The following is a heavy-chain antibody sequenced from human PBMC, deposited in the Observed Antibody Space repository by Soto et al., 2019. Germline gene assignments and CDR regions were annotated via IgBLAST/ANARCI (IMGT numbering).Heavy chain of an antibody. J-gene: IGHJ3*02. V-gene: IGHV3-23*01. Sequence: HPGGSLRLSCAASGFTFSSYAMSWVRQAPGKGLEWVSAISGSGGSTYYADSVKGRFTISRDNSKNTLYLQMNSLRAEDTAVYYSAKDLSEGSSLYAFDIWGQGTMVTVSS. CDR1: GFTFSSYA. CDR3: AKDLSEGSSLYAFDI. CDR2: ISGSGGST. D-gene: IGHD3-3*01.